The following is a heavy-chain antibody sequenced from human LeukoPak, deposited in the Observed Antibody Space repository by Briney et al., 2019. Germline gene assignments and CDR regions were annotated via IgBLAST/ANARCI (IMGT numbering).Heavy chain of an antibody. J-gene: IGHJ5*02. D-gene: IGHD5-12*01. Sequence: SVKVSCKASGGTFSSYAISWVRQATGQGLEWMGRIIPILGIANYAQKFQGRVTITADKSTSTAYMELSSLRSEDTAVYYCARWSVATITNGQFDPWGQGTLVTVSS. CDR3: ARWSVATITNGQFDP. CDR1: GGTFSSYA. V-gene: IGHV1-69*04. CDR2: IIPILGIA.